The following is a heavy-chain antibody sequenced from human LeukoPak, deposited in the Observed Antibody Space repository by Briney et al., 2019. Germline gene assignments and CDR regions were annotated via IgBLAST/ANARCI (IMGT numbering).Heavy chain of an antibody. CDR1: GGSISSSSYY. CDR2: IYYSGST. CDR3: ARDFGYGSGSYSFDY. V-gene: IGHV4-39*07. J-gene: IGHJ4*02. D-gene: IGHD3-10*01. Sequence: SESLSLTCTVSGGSISSSSYYWGWIRQPPGKGLEWIGSIYYSGSTYYNPSLKSRLTISVDTSKNQFSLKLSSVTAADTAVYYCARDFGYGSGSYSFDYWGQGTLVTVSS.